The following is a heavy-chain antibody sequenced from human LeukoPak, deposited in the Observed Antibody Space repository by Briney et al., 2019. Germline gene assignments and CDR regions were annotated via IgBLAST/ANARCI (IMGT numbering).Heavy chain of an antibody. CDR1: GYTFTGYY. CDR3: ARGSPPRRNYDSRGYYSYYFNY. J-gene: IGHJ4*02. Sequence: GASVKVSCKASGYTFTGYYMHWVRQAPGQGPEWMGWINPNSGGTNYAQKFQGRVTMTRDTSISTAYMELSRLRSDDTAVYYCARGSPPRRNYDSRGYYSYYFNYWGQGTLVTVSS. V-gene: IGHV1-2*02. D-gene: IGHD3-22*01. CDR2: INPNSGGT.